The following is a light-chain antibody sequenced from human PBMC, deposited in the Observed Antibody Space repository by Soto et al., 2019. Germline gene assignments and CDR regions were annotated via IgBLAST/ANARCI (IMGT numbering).Light chain of an antibody. CDR3: EQYDTYRT. CDR2: HAS. J-gene: IGKJ1*01. Sequence: DIQMTQSPSIVSASVGDRVTITCRASRSIGTWLAWFQQKPGKAPRLVMYHASSLEEGVPSRFSGSGFGTEFTLTISSLQPDDIGTYYCEQYDTYRTSGQGTKVDIK. CDR1: RSIGTW. V-gene: IGKV1-5*03.